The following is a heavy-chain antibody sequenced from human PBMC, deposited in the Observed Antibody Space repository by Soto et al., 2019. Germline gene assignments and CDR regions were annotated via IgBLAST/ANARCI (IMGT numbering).Heavy chain of an antibody. Sequence: GASVKVSCKASGYTFIGHYIHWVRQAPGQGLEWMGWINPNSGGTNYAQNFQGRVTMTRDTSISTGYMELSRLRSDDTAVYYCARDSHYDILTGYSRNGFDIWGQGTMVTVSS. CDR2: INPNSGGT. D-gene: IGHD3-9*01. J-gene: IGHJ3*02. CDR3: ARDSHYDILTGYSRNGFDI. CDR1: GYTFIGHY. V-gene: IGHV1-2*02.